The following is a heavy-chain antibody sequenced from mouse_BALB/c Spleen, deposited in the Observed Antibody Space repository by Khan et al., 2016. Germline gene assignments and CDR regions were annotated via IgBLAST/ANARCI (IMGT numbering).Heavy chain of an antibody. Sequence: EVKLLESGGGLVQPGGSLNLSCAASGFDFSRYWMSWARQAPGKGQEWIGEINPGSSTINYTPSLKDKFIISRDNAKNTLYLQMSKVRSEDTALYYCARNYRYDAMDYWGQGTSVTVSS. V-gene: IGHV4-2*02. CDR2: INPGSSTI. J-gene: IGHJ4*01. CDR1: GFDFSRYW. CDR3: ARNYRYDAMDY. D-gene: IGHD2-14*01.